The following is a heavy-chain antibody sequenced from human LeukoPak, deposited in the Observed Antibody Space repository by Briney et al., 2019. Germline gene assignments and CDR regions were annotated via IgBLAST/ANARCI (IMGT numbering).Heavy chain of an antibody. J-gene: IGHJ4*02. Sequence: GGSLRLSCAASGFTFNRYWMSWVRQAPGKELQWVANIKQDGSAKYYVDSVKGRFTISRDNAKNSLYLQMNSLRAEDTAVYYCARDQSRDWVDYWGQGTLVTVSS. V-gene: IGHV3-7*01. D-gene: IGHD2-21*02. CDR2: IKQDGSAK. CDR1: GFTFNRYW. CDR3: ARDQSRDWVDY.